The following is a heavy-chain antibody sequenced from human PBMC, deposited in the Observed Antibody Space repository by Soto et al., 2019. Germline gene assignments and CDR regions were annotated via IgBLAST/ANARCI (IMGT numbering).Heavy chain of an antibody. CDR1: GGRIANNRAA. CDR2: TYYRSKWFN. V-gene: IGHV6-1*01. J-gene: IGHJ4*02. D-gene: IGHD3-16*01. CDR3: ARGDQGFDY. Sequence: YTLSLICTVSGGRIANNRAASNSIRQSPSRGLEWLGRTYYRSKWFNNYALSVKSRITINPDTSKNQFSLQLNSVTPEDTAVYYCARGDQGFDYWGQGTLVTVSS.